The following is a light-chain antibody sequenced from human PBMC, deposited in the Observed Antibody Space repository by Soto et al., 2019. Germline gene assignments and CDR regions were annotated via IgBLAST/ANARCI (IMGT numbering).Light chain of an antibody. J-gene: IGKJ4*01. CDR3: QQVNSYPLT. V-gene: IGKV1-9*01. Sequence: IQLTQSPSSLSASVGDRVTITCRASQGLSSYLAWYQQKPGKAPKLLIYAASSLQSGVPSRFSGSESGTDFTLTISSLQPEDFETYYCQQVNSYPLTFGGGTKVEIK. CDR2: AAS. CDR1: QGLSSY.